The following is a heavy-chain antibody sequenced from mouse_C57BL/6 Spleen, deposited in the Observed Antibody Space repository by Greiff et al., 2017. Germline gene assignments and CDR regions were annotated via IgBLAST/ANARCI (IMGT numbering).Heavy chain of an antibody. Sequence: EVQVVESGAGLVKPGGSLKLSCAASGFTFSDYGMHWVRQAPEKGLEWVAYISSGSSTIYYADTVKGRITISRDNAKNTLFLQMTSLRSEDTAMYYGTRRGRYAMDYWGQGTSVTVSS. CDR2: ISSGSSTI. CDR3: TRRGRYAMDY. V-gene: IGHV5-17*01. CDR1: GFTFSDYG. J-gene: IGHJ4*01.